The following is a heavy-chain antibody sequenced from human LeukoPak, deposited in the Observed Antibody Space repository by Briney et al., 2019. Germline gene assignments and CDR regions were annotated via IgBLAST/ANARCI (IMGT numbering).Heavy chain of an antibody. D-gene: IGHD5-12*01. Sequence: GGSLRLSCAASGFTFRSYWMSWVRQAPGKGLEWVANINQGGSVKYYVDSVKGRFTISRDDAKNSLYVQMNSLRDQDTAVYYCARVGYSGWNLEYWGQGTLVTVSS. CDR1: GFTFRSYW. J-gene: IGHJ4*02. CDR2: INQGGSVK. CDR3: ARVGYSGWNLEY. V-gene: IGHV3-7*01.